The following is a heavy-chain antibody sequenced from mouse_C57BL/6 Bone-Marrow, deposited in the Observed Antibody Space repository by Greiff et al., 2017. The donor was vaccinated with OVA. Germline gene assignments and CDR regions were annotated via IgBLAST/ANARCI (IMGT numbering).Heavy chain of an antibody. Sequence: QVQLQQPGAELVKPGASVKMSCKASGYTFTSYWITWVKQRPGQGLEWIGDIYPGSGSTNYNEKFKSKATLTVDPSSSTAYMQLSSLTSEDSAVYYCARSRQLRLRRGYYFDYWGQGTTLTVSS. CDR3: ARSRQLRLRRGYYFDY. D-gene: IGHD3-2*02. CDR1: GYTFTSYW. CDR2: IYPGSGST. J-gene: IGHJ2*01. V-gene: IGHV1-55*01.